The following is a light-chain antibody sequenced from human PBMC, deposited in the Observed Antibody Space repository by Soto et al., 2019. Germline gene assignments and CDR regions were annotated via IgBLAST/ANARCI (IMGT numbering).Light chain of an antibody. CDR1: GSDVGAYRY. CDR2: DVS. CDR3: HSKKNRNPYA. V-gene: IGLV2-14*01. J-gene: IGLJ1*01. Sequence: QSVLTQPASVSGSPGQSITISCTGTGSDVGAYRYVSWYQQHPGQAPKLIIYDVSNRPSGVSDRFSGSKSGNTASLTISGLQSGDEADLYCHSKKNRNPYALRTGAQVTVL.